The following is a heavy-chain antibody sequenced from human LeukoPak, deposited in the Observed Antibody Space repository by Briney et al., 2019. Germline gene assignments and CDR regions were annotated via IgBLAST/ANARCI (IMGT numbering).Heavy chain of an antibody. CDR3: ARQRVTAISERHYYYYYMDV. V-gene: IGHV5-51*01. Sequence: GESLTISCKGSGYSFTSYWIGWVRQMPGKGLEWMGIIYPGDSDTRYSPSFQGQVTISADKSISTAYLQWSSLKASDTAMYYCARQRVTAISERHYYYYYMDVWGKGTTVTVSS. CDR2: IYPGDSDT. J-gene: IGHJ6*03. CDR1: GYSFTSYW. D-gene: IGHD2-21*02.